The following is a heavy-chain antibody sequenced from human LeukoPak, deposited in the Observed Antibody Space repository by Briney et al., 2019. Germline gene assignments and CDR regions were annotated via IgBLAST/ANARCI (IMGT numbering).Heavy chain of an antibody. CDR3: ARSGYYYGSNYYYYYMDV. J-gene: IGHJ6*03. CDR2: IYTSGST. CDR1: GGSISSYY. Sequence: SETLSLTCTLSGGSISSYYWSWIRQPAGKGLEWIGRIYTSGSTNYNPSLKSRVTMSVDTSKNQFSLKLSSVTAADTAVYYCARSGYYYGSNYYYYYMDVWGKGTTVTISS. V-gene: IGHV4-4*07. D-gene: IGHD3-10*01.